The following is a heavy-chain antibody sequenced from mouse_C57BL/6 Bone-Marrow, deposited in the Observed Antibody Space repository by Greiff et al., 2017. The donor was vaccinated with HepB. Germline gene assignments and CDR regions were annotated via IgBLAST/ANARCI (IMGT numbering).Heavy chain of an antibody. CDR3: AREGVARMDY. J-gene: IGHJ4*01. V-gene: IGHV5-4*01. CDR2: ISDGGSYT. Sequence: EVKVVESGGGLVKPGGSLKLSCAASGFTFSSYAMSWVRQTPEKRLEWVATISDGGSYTYYPDNVKGRFTISRDNAKNNLYLQMRHLKSEDTAMYYCAREGVARMDYWGQGTSVTVSS. D-gene: IGHD1-1*02. CDR1: GFTFSSYA.